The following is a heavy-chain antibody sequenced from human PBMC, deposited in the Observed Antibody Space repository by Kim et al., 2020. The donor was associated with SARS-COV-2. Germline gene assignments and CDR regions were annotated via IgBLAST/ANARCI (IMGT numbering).Heavy chain of an antibody. CDR3: ARDLGGSYYGGHYYYYYGMDV. CDR2: TYYRSKWYN. Sequence: SQTLSLTCAISGDSVSSNSAAWNWIRQSPSRGLEWLGRTYYRSKWYNDYAVSVKSRITINPDTSKNQFSLQLNSVTPEDTAVYYCARDLGGSYYGGHYYYYYGMDVWGQWTTVTVSS. V-gene: IGHV6-1*01. CDR1: GDSVSSNSAA. J-gene: IGHJ6*02. D-gene: IGHD1-26*01.